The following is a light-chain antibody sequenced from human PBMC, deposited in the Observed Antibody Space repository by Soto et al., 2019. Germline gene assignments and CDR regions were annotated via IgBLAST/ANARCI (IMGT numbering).Light chain of an antibody. J-gene: IGLJ3*02. CDR1: SSDIGTYNL. CDR2: EGI. V-gene: IGLV2-14*02. Sequence: QSVLTQPASVSGSPGQSITISCTGTSSDIGTYNLVSWYQHYPGKAPKLMIYEGIKRPSGVSNRFSGSKSGNTASLTVSGLQAEDEADYYCSSYAGSNNLVFGGGTKLTVL. CDR3: SSYAGSNNLV.